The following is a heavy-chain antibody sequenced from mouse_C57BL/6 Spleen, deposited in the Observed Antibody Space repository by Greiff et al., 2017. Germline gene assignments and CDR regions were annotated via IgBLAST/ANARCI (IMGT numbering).Heavy chain of an antibody. CDR1: GYTFTSYW. Sequence: QVQLKQPGAELVMPGASVKLSCKASGYTFTSYWMHWVKQRPGQGLEWIGEIDPSDSYTNYNQKFKGKSTLTVDKSSSTAYMQLSSLTSEDSAVYYCATKGYDYDAWFAYWGQGTLVTVSA. CDR3: ATKGYDYDAWFAY. J-gene: IGHJ3*01. CDR2: IDPSDSYT. D-gene: IGHD2-4*01. V-gene: IGHV1-69*01.